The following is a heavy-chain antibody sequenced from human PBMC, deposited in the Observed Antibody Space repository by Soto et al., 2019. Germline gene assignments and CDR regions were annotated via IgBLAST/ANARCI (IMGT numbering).Heavy chain of an antibody. CDR1: GFTVSSNY. J-gene: IGHJ4*02. CDR3: ASLREAVQLWPGHALKLKYYFDY. CDR2: IYSGGST. D-gene: IGHD5-18*01. V-gene: IGHV3-53*01. Sequence: GGSLRLSCAASGFTVSSNYMSWVRQAPGKGLEWVSVIYSGGSTYYADSVKGRFTISRDNSKNTLYLQMNSLRAEDTAVYYCASLREAVQLWPGHALKLKYYFDYWGQGTLVTVSS.